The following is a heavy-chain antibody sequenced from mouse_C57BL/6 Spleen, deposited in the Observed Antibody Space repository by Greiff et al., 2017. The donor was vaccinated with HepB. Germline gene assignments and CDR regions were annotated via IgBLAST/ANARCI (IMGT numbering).Heavy chain of an antibody. CDR1: GYTFTSYW. D-gene: IGHD2-2*01. J-gene: IGHJ2*01. CDR3: ARSAGYSFDY. V-gene: IGHV1-50*01. Sequence: QVQLQQPGAELVKPGASVKLSCKASGYTFTSYWMQWVKQRPGQGLEWIGEIDPSDSYTSYNQKFKGKATLTVDTSSSTAYMQLSSLTSEDSAVYYCARSAGYSFDYWGQGTTLTVSS. CDR2: IDPSDSYT.